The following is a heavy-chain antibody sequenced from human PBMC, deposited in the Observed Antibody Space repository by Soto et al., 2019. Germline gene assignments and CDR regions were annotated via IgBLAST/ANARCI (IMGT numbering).Heavy chain of an antibody. D-gene: IGHD2-15*01. Sequence: EVQLVESGGGLVQPGESLRLSCAGSGFTFSNYWVHWVRQAPGKGLVWVSRIDSDGSRITYADFVKGRFTISRDNAKNTVYLHMNTLTAEDTAVYYCVRTSLVVAVATREDFWGQGTLVTVSS. CDR2: IDSDGSRI. CDR3: VRTSLVVAVATREDF. J-gene: IGHJ4*02. V-gene: IGHV3-74*01. CDR1: GFTFSNYW.